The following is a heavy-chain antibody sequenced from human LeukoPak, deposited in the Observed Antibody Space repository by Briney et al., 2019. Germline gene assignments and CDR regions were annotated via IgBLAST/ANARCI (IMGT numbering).Heavy chain of an antibody. J-gene: IGHJ6*02. CDR3: ARENYYDSSGYSEGMDA. CDR1: GGSISDHY. CDR2: MYVSGTT. Sequence: SETLSLTCTVCGGSISDHYLSWIRQPAGKGLEWIGRMYVSGTTNYNPYLRSRVSMSMDTSKNQFSLRLRSVTAADTAVYYCARENYYDSSGYSEGMDAWGQGTTVTVS. D-gene: IGHD3-22*01. V-gene: IGHV4-4*07.